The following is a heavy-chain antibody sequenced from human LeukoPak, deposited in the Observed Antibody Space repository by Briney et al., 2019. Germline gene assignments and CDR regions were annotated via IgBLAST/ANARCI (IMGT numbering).Heavy chain of an antibody. CDR2: ISYDGSNK. D-gene: IGHD2-2*01. Sequence: GGSLRLSCAASGFTFSNYGMHWVRQAPGQGLEWVAVISYDGSNKYYADSVKGRFTISRDNSKNTLYLQMNSLRAEDTAVYYCANNAIEYQLLYVDYWGQGTLVTVSS. CDR1: GFTFSNYG. CDR3: ANNAIEYQLLYVDY. J-gene: IGHJ4*02. V-gene: IGHV3-30*18.